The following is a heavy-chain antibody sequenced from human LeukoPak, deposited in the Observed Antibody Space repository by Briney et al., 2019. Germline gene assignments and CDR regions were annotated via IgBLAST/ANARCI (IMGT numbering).Heavy chain of an antibody. D-gene: IGHD2-2*01. J-gene: IGHJ6*02. CDR3: ARGSLIYCSSTSCPYYYYGMDV. CDR1: GGSISSGGYY. CDR2: INHSGST. V-gene: IGHV4-39*07. Sequence: SETLSLTCTVSGGSISSGGYYWSWIRQPPGKGLEWIGEINHSGSTNYNPSLKSRVTISVDTSKNQFSLKLSSVTAADTAVYYCARGSLIYCSSTSCPYYYYGMDVWGQGTTVTVSS.